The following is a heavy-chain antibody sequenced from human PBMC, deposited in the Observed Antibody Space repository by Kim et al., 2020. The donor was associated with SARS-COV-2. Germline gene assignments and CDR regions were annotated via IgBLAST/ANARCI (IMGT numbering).Heavy chain of an antibody. CDR3: AKDGPEAGGALLRYFDWLL. CDR1: GFTFSSYA. V-gene: IGHV3-23*01. D-gene: IGHD3-9*01. J-gene: IGHJ4*02. CDR2: ISGSGGST. Sequence: GGSLRLSCAASGFTFSSYAMSWVRQAPGKGLEWVSAISGSGGSTYYADSVKGRFTISRDNSKNTLYLQMNSLRAEDTAVYYCAKDGPEAGGALLRYFDWLLWGQGTLVTVSS.